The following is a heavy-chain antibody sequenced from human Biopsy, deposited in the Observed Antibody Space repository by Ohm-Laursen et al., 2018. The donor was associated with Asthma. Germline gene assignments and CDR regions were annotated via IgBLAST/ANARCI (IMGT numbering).Heavy chain of an antibody. CDR1: GGTFNTYV. CDR2: INSVFGTT. D-gene: IGHD2-15*01. CDR3: ARKAGSCISSTCYSLDF. J-gene: IGHJ4*02. Sequence: GASVKVSCKPLGGTFNTYVIGWVRQAPGQGLEWMGGINSVFGTTTYPQKFQDRVTITADDSTSTVYMELSSLRPEDTAVYYCARKAGSCISSTCYSLDFWGQGTLVTVSS. V-gene: IGHV1-69*13.